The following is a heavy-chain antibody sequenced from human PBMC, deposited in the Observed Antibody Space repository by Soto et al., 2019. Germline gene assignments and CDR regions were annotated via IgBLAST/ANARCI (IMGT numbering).Heavy chain of an antibody. CDR3: ARQTYYYDRPDAFDI. J-gene: IGHJ3*02. V-gene: IGHV4-39*01. CDR1: GGSISSSSYY. Sequence: SETLSLTCTVSGGSISSSSYYWGWIRQPPGKGLEWIGSIYYNGSTYYNPSLKSRVTISVDTSKNQFSLKLSSVTAADTAVYYCARQTYYYDRPDAFDIWGQGTMVT. D-gene: IGHD3-22*01. CDR2: IYYNGST.